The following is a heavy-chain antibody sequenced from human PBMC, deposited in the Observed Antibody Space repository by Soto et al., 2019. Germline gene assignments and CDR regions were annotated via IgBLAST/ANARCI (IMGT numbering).Heavy chain of an antibody. CDR3: ARDGEGFIAAAGRGNWFDP. Sequence: ASVKVSCKASGYTFTSYGISWVRQAPGQGLEWMGWISAYNGNTNYAQKLQGRVTMTTDTSTSTAYMELRSLRSDDTAVYYWARDGEGFIAAAGRGNWFDPWGQGTLVTVSS. D-gene: IGHD6-13*01. CDR1: GYTFTSYG. J-gene: IGHJ5*02. V-gene: IGHV1-18*01. CDR2: ISAYNGNT.